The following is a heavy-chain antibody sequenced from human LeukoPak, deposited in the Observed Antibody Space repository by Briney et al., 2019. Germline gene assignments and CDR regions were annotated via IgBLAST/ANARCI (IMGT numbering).Heavy chain of an antibody. J-gene: IGHJ4*02. CDR1: GFTFSSYA. Sequence: GGSLRLSCAASGFTFSSYAMSWVRQAPGKGLEWVSSISSSSSYIYYADSVKGRFTISRDNAKNSLYLQMNSLRAEDTAVYYCARDLPPPSSSWPVDYWGQGTLVTVSS. CDR3: ARDLPPPSSSWPVDY. V-gene: IGHV3-21*01. CDR2: ISSSSSYI. D-gene: IGHD6-13*01.